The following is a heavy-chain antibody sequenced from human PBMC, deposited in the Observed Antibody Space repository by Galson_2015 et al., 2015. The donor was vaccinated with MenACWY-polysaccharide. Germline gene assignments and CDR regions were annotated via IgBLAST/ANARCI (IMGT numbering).Heavy chain of an antibody. CDR2: LSGSGGST. CDR3: AQDRSSSTKYYYYYSYTHV. J-gene: IGHJ6*03. Sequence: SLRLSCAASGFTFSSYAMSWVRQAPGKGLEWVSALSGSGGSTYYADSVKGRFTISRDNSKNTLYLQMNSLSDEDTAVYYCAQDRSSSTKYYYYYSYTHVWGKRTTFTASS. D-gene: IGHD2-2*01. CDR1: GFTFSSYA. V-gene: IGHV3-23*01.